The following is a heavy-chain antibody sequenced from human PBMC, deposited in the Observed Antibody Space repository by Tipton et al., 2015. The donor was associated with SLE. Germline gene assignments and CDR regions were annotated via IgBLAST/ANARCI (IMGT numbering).Heavy chain of an antibody. J-gene: IGHJ3*02. CDR3: SKDIWSGVTKAFGAFDM. Sequence: SLRLSCAASGFTVRSNYMSWVRQAPGKGLEWVSGISWNSGTIDYADSVKGRFTISRDNAKNSLYPQMNSLRAEDMALYYCSKDIWSGVTKAFGAFDMWGQGTMVTVSS. CDR1: GFTVRSNY. D-gene: IGHD1-26*01. CDR2: ISWNSGTI. V-gene: IGHV3-9*03.